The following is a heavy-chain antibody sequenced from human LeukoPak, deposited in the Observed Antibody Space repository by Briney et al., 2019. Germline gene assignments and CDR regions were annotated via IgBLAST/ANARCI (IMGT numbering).Heavy chain of an antibody. Sequence: GGSLRLSCAASGFSFSNSEMNWVRQAPGKGLEWVSVIYSGGSTYYADSVKGRFTISRDNSKNTLYLQMNSLRAEDTAVYYCASGSSGWYSWGQGTLVTVSS. CDR1: GFSFSNSE. CDR2: IYSGGST. J-gene: IGHJ4*02. D-gene: IGHD6-19*01. CDR3: ASGSSGWYS. V-gene: IGHV3-66*02.